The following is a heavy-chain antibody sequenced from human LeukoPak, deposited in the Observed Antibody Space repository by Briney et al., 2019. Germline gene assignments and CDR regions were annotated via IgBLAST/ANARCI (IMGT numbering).Heavy chain of an antibody. J-gene: IGHJ6*03. CDR3: AITVTTTKSDFYYYYMDV. CDR2: INRSGST. Sequence: SETLSLTCAVYGGSFSGYYWSWIRQPPGKGLEWIGEINRSGSTDYNPSLKRRVTISVDTSKNQFFLKLSSVTAADTPVYYCAITVTTTKSDFYYYYMDVWGKGTTVTVSS. CDR1: GGSFSGYY. D-gene: IGHD4-17*01. V-gene: IGHV4-34*01.